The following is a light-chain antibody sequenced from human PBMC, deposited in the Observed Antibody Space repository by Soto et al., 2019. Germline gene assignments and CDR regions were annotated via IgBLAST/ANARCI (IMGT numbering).Light chain of an antibody. Sequence: SALTQPASLSGSPGQSITISCTGTSSDIGAYDYVSWFQQHPGKAPKLMISEVNNRPSGVSNRFSGSKSGNTAYLTISGLQVEDEADYYCASYLTTSPLEVFGTGTKVTV. J-gene: IGLJ1*01. CDR3: ASYLTTSPLEV. CDR2: EVN. CDR1: SSDIGAYDY. V-gene: IGLV2-14*01.